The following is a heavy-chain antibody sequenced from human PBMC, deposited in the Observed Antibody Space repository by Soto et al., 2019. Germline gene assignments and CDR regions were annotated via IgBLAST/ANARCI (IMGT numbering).Heavy chain of an antibody. CDR1: GYTFTGYY. D-gene: IGHD1-1*01. Sequence: ASVKVSCKASGYTFTGYYLHWVRQAPGQGLEWMGWINPNTGVTIYAQKFQGRVTMTEDTSTDTAYMELSSLRSEDTAVYYCANALTTETTPLLDYWVKGPWDTVPS. V-gene: IGHV1-2*02. CDR2: INPNTGVT. J-gene: IGHJ4*02. CDR3: ANALTTETTPLLDY.